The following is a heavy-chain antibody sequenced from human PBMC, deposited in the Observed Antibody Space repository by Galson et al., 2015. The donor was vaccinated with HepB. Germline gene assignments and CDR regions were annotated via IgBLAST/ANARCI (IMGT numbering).Heavy chain of an antibody. CDR1: GYTFTGYY. V-gene: IGHV1-46*03. D-gene: IGHD6-13*01. J-gene: IGHJ5*02. CDR3: ARAGIAAVDRGWFDP. CDR2: INPSGGRT. Sequence: SVKVSCKASGYTFTGYYMHWVRQAPGQGLEWMGWINPSGGRTSYAQTFQGRVTMTRDTSTSTVYMELSSLRSEDTAVYYCARAGIAAVDRGWFDPWGQGTLVTVSS.